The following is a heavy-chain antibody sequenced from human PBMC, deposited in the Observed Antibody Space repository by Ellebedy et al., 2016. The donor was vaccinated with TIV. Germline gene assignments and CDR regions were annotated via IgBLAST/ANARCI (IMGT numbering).Heavy chain of an antibody. D-gene: IGHD6-13*01. CDR3: ASGIAAAGTSA. Sequence: GESLKISXAASGFTFSSYSMNWVRQAPGKGLEWVSSISSSSSYIYYADSVKGRFTISRDNAKNSLYLQMNSLRAEDTAVYYCASGIAAAGTSAWGQGTLVTVSS. CDR2: ISSSSSYI. J-gene: IGHJ5*01. CDR1: GFTFSSYS. V-gene: IGHV3-21*01.